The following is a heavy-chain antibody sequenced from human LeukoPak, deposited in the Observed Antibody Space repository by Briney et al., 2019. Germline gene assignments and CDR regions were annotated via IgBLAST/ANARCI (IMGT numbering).Heavy chain of an antibody. J-gene: IGHJ3*02. Sequence: PGGSLRLSCAASGFTSSAYWMHWVRQVPGKGLVWVSRINSDVSTTNYADSVKGRFTISRDNAKNTIYLQMNSLRAEDTAVYYCARYGRYTAFDIWGPGTVVTVSS. CDR2: INSDVSTT. CDR3: ARYGRYTAFDI. D-gene: IGHD1-26*01. CDR1: GFTSSAYW. V-gene: IGHV3-74*01.